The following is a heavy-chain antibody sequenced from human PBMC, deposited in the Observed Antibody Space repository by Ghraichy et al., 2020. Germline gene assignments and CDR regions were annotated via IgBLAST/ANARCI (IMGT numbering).Heavy chain of an antibody. D-gene: IGHD4-17*01. CDR2: IYYSGST. CDR1: GGSVSSGSYY. CDR3: ALTVTDWFDP. V-gene: IGHV4-61*01. J-gene: IGHJ5*02. Sequence: SETLSLTCTVSGGSVSSGSYYWSWIRQPPGKGLEWIGYIYYSGSTNYNPSLKSRVTISVDTSKNQFSLKLSSVTAADTAVYYCALTVTDWFDPWGQGTLVTVSS.